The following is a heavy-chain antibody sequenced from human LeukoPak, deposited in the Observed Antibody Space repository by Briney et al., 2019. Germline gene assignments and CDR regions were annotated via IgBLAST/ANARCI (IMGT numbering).Heavy chain of an antibody. CDR3: ARVMVRGVITPNWYSDL. CDR1: GGSISSSSYY. D-gene: IGHD3-10*01. CDR2: IYYSGST. V-gene: IGHV4-39*01. J-gene: IGHJ2*01. Sequence: PSETLSLTCTVSGGSISSSSYYWGWIRQPRGKGLEWIGSIYYSGSTYYNPSLKSRFTISVDTSKNQFSLKLSSVTAADTAVYYCARVMVRGVITPNWYSDLWGRGTLVTVSS.